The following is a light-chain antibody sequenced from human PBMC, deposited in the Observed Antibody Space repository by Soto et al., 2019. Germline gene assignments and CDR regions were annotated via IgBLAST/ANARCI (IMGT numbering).Light chain of an antibody. CDR1: SSRSGSNY. CDR2: RND. J-gene: IGLJ1*01. Sequence: QSVLPQPPSASGTPGQRVTISCSTSSSRSGSNYVYWYQQLPGTAPKLLIYRNDQRPSGVPDRFSGSKSGTSASLAISGLRSEDEADYYCAKWADSLRVYVFGTGTKVTVL. V-gene: IGLV1-47*01. CDR3: AKWADSLRVYV.